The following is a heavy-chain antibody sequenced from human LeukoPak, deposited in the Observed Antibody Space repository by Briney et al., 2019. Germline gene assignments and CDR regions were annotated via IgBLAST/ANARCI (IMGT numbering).Heavy chain of an antibody. CDR3: ARLISGIYGDAFDI. D-gene: IGHD1-26*01. J-gene: IGHJ3*02. Sequence: GESLKISCKGSGYTFTTNWIGWVRQMSGKGLEWMGITYPPDSHARYSPSFQGQVTISADKSISTAYLQWSSLKASDTAVYYCARLISGIYGDAFDIWGQGTMVTVSS. CDR1: GYTFTTNW. V-gene: IGHV5-51*01. CDR2: TYPPDSHA.